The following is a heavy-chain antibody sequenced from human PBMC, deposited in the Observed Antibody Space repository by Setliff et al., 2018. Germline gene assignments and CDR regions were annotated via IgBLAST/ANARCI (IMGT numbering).Heavy chain of an antibody. V-gene: IGHV4-61*01. CDR2: VYHSGST. J-gene: IGHJ4*02. Sequence: ASETLSLTCTVSGGSINEANYYWSWIRQPPGKGLEWIGYVYHSGSTNYNPSLTSRVTMSVDTSKDQISLKLTSVTAADTAIYYCARQTHTYGGFDYWGQGTLVTVSS. CDR1: GGSINEANYY. CDR3: ARQTHTYGGFDY. D-gene: IGHD4-17*01.